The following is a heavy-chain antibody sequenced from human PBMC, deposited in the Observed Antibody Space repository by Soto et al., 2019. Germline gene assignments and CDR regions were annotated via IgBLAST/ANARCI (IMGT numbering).Heavy chain of an antibody. Sequence: SETLSLTCTFSGGSISSGDYYLSWIRQPPGKGLEWIGYIYYSGSTYYNPSLKSRVTISVDTSKNQFSLKLSSVTAADTAVYYCASKGLWLGENYGMDVWGQGTTVTVSS. J-gene: IGHJ6*02. CDR1: GGSISSGDYY. D-gene: IGHD3-10*01. V-gene: IGHV4-30-4*01. CDR3: ASKGLWLGENYGMDV. CDR2: IYYSGST.